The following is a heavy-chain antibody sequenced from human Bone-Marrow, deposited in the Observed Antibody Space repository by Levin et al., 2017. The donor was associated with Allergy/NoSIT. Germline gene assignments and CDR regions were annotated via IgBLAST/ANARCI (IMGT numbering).Heavy chain of an antibody. CDR3: AKDHPGIAVAGIGPISYYDYGMDV. CDR2: ISGSGGST. D-gene: IGHD6-19*01. V-gene: IGHV3-23*01. CDR1: GFTFSSYA. J-gene: IGHJ6*02. Sequence: ETLSLTCAASGFTFSSYAMSWVRQAPGKGLEWVSAISGSGGSTYYADSVKGRFTISRDNSKNTLYLQMNSLRAEDTAVYYCAKDHPGIAVAGIGPISYYDYGMDVWGQGTTVTVSS.